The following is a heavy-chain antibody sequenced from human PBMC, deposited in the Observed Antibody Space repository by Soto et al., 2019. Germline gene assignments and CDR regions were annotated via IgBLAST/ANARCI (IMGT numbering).Heavy chain of an antibody. CDR1: GYTFTSYA. CDR3: ARGVSAIHQLLYRWFDP. CDR2: INAGNGNT. D-gene: IGHD2-2*02. V-gene: IGHV1-3*01. J-gene: IGHJ5*02. Sequence: ASVKVSCKASGYTFTSYAMHWVRQAPGQRLEWMGWINAGNGNTKYSQKFQGRVTITRDTSASTAYMELSSLRSEDTAVYYCARGVSAIHQLLYRWFDPWGQGTLVTVSS.